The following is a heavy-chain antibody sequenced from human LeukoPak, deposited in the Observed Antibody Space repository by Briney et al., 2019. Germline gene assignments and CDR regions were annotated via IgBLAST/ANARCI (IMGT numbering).Heavy chain of an antibody. Sequence: SQTLSLTCTVSGGSISSGSYYWSWIRQPAGKGLEWIGRIYTSGRTNYNPSLKSRVTISVDTSKNQFSLKLSSVTAADTAVYYCARARYCSSSSCPPGGFRNVFDIWGQGTMVTVSS. D-gene: IGHD2-2*01. J-gene: IGHJ3*02. CDR1: GGSISSGSYY. CDR2: IYTSGRT. V-gene: IGHV4-61*02. CDR3: ARARYCSSSSCPPGGFRNVFDI.